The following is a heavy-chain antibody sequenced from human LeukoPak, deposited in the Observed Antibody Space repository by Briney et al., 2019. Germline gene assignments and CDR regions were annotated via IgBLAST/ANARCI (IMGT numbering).Heavy chain of an antibody. V-gene: IGHV3-15*01. Sequence: GGSLRLSCVASGFTFSDAWMSWVRQAPGKGLEWVGRIKSKTNGGTADYAAPVKGRFTISRDDSKNTLYLQMNSLKPEDTAVYYCTKFDYAAFEYWGQGALVTVSS. J-gene: IGHJ4*02. CDR1: GFTFSDAW. D-gene: IGHD4-17*01. CDR3: TKFDYAAFEY. CDR2: IKSKTNGGTA.